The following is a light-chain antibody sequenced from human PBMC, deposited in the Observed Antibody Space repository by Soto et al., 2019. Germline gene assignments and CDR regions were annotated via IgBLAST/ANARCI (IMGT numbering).Light chain of an antibody. CDR2: ETS. V-gene: IGKV1-13*02. J-gene: IGKJ4*01. Sequence: AIQMTQSPSSLSASVVDRVTITCRASQGIRNDLDWFQQKPGKAPKLLIYETSSLEDGVPSRFTGSGSGTEFSLTITSLQPEDFASYYCQQLNSYPLTFGGGTKVDI. CDR3: QQLNSYPLT. CDR1: QGIRND.